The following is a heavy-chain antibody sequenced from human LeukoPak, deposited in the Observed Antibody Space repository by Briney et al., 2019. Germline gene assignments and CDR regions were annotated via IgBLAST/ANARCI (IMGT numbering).Heavy chain of an antibody. D-gene: IGHD6-19*01. CDR3: ARDSARIPVAGVVWYFDL. J-gene: IGHJ2*01. CDR1: GYTFTGYY. Sequence: ASVKVSCTASGYTFTGYYMHWVRQAPGQGLEWLGRINPNSGGTNYAQKFQGRVTMTRDTSISTAYMELSRLRSDDTAVYYCARDSARIPVAGVVWYFDLWGRGTLVTVSS. V-gene: IGHV1-2*06. CDR2: INPNSGGT.